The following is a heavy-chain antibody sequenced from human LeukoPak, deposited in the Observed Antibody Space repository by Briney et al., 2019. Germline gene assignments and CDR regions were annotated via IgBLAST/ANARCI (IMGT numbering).Heavy chain of an antibody. CDR3: LVGTFDY. J-gene: IGHJ4*02. Sequence: GGPLRLSCAASGFTFSSYAMHWVRQAPGKGLEWVAVISYDGSNKYYADSVKGRFTISRDNSKNTLYLQMNSLRAEDTAVYYCLVGTFDYWGQGTLVTVSS. CDR2: ISYDGSNK. V-gene: IGHV3-30-3*01. CDR1: GFTFSSYA. D-gene: IGHD1-14*01.